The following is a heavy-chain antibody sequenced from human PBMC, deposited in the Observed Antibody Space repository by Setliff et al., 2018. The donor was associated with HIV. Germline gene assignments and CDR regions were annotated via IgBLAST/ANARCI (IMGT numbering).Heavy chain of an antibody. D-gene: IGHD2-2*01. J-gene: IGHJ6*03. CDR2: ISYDGSNK. CDR1: GFTLSSYA. Sequence: GGSLRLSCAVSGFTLSSYAMHWVRQAPGKGLEWVAVISYDGSNKYYVDSVKGRFTISRDNSKNTLYLQMNSLRAEDTAVYYCAREKPAAIIRYYYMDVWGKGTTVTVSS. CDR3: AREKPAAIIRYYYMDV. V-gene: IGHV3-30*04.